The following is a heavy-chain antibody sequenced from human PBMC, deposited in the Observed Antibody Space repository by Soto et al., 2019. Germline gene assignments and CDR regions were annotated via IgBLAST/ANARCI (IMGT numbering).Heavy chain of an antibody. V-gene: IGHV3-30*18. CDR2: ISYAGSNK. CDR1: VFTFSSYG. Sequence: QVQLVESGGGVVQPGRSLRLSCAASVFTFSSYGMHWVRHAPGKRLEWVAVISYAGSNKYYADSVNGRVTISRDNSKNTLYLQMNRLRAEDTAVYYCAKGRPSGSRPYYYGMDVWGQGTTVTVS. CDR3: AKGRPSGSRPYYYGMDV. D-gene: IGHD1-26*01. J-gene: IGHJ6*02.